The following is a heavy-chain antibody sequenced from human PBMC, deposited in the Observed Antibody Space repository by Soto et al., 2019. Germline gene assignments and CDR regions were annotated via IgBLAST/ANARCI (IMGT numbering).Heavy chain of an antibody. J-gene: IGHJ6*02. D-gene: IGHD2-21*01. CDR2: IVVGSAST. Sequence: QMQLLQSGPEVKKPGTSVKVSCKASGFTFSRSAIQWVRQARGQRLAWIGWIVVGSASTNYAQKFQGRVALSRDMSTNTAYMELSSLTSEETAVYYCAAALPGPPGYYGLDVWGRGTPGHRVV. CDR1: GFTFSRSA. V-gene: IGHV1-58*02. CDR3: AAALPGPPGYYGLDV.